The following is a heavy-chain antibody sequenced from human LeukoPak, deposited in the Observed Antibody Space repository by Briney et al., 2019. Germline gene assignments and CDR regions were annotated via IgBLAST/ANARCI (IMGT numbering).Heavy chain of an antibody. CDR3: ARDKGDILTAYSTDY. J-gene: IGHJ4*02. CDR2: ISGYNGHT. CDR1: GYTFTIFG. D-gene: IGHD3-9*01. Sequence: ASAKVSCKVAGYTFTIFGSSWVRQAPGQGLEWMGWISGYNGHTNYAQKFQGRVTMTTDTSTSTAYMELRSLRSDDTAVYYCARDKGDILTAYSTDYWGQGTLVTVSS. V-gene: IGHV1-18*01.